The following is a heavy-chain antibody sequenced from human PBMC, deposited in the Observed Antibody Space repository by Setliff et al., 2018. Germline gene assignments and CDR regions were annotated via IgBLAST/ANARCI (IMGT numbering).Heavy chain of an antibody. CDR1: GYNFRNYG. CDR2: ISGYKSNP. J-gene: IGHJ4*02. D-gene: IGHD3-3*01. CDR3: ARVPRLEWIMPTFDY. Sequence: ASVKVSCKTSGYNFRNYGISWVRQVPGQGLEWMGWISGYKSNPNYLQKMQGRLTMTTDTSTSTAYMELRSLRSDDTAIYYCARVPRLEWIMPTFDYWGQGTLVTVSS. V-gene: IGHV1-18*04.